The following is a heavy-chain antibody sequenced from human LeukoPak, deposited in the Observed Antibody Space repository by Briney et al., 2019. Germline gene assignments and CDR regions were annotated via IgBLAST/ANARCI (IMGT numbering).Heavy chain of an antibody. Sequence: GASVKVSCKASGYTFTSYGISWVRQAPGQGLEWMGWISGNNDNPNYGQKFQGRLTVTTDTSTSTAYMELRNLRFDDTAVYYCARDGTSTDDYWGQGTLVTVSS. J-gene: IGHJ4*02. CDR2: ISGNNDNP. D-gene: IGHD2-2*01. CDR3: ARDGTSTDDY. CDR1: GYTFTSYG. V-gene: IGHV1-18*01.